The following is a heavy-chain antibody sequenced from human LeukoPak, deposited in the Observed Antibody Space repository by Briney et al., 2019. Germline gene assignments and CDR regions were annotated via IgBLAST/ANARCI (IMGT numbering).Heavy chain of an antibody. V-gene: IGHV3-7*01. J-gene: IGHJ4*02. CDR3: VRSLSLSY. Sequence: GSLRLSCAVSGFTFSNFWMSWVRQAPGKGLEWVANLKQDGSEKNYVESVKGRFTVSRDNAKNALYLQMNSLRVEDTAMYYCVRSLSLSYWGQGALVTVSS. CDR2: LKQDGSEK. CDR1: GFTFSNFW.